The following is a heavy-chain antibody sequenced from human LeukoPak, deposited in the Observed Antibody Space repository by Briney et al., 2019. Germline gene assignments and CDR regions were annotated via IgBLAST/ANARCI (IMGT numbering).Heavy chain of an antibody. CDR2: IYYSGST. J-gene: IGHJ3*02. CDR1: GGSISSYY. D-gene: IGHD3-22*01. Sequence: SETLSLTCTVSGGSISSYYWSWIRQPPGKGLEWIGYIYYSGSTNYNPSLKSRVTISVDTSKNQFSLKLSSVTAADTAVYYCARRSDSSGLLRKNAFDIWGQGTMVTVSS. V-gene: IGHV4-59*08. CDR3: ARRSDSSGLLRKNAFDI.